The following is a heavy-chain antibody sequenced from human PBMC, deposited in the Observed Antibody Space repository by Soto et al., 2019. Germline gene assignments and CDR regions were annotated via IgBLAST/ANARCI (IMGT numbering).Heavy chain of an antibody. Sequence: PSETLSLTCSVSGFSVSSTYWGWVRQSPGKGLEWIGYVYNSGSTTYSPSLKSRITISMDPSKNQFSLRLRSVTAADTAVYYCGRIPYSSASFDYWGQGNLVTVSS. J-gene: IGHJ4*02. CDR2: VYNSGST. CDR1: GFSVSSTY. V-gene: IGHV4-59*02. D-gene: IGHD6-19*01. CDR3: GRIPYSSASFDY.